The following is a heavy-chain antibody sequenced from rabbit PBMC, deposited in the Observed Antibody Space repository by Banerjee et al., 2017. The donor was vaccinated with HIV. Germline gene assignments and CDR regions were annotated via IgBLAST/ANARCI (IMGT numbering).Heavy chain of an antibody. CDR1: GFSFSSSYY. J-gene: IGHJ4*01. D-gene: IGHD6-1*01. Sequence: QSLEESGGDLVQPEGSLTLTCTASGFSFSSSYYMCWVRQAPGKGLEWIACIYTSTGSTYYASWAKGRFTISKTSSTTVTLQMTSLTAADTATYFCARDAGYAGYGYAYNLWGQGTLVTVS. CDR2: IYTSTGST. CDR3: ARDAGYAGYGYAYNL. V-gene: IGHV1S40*01.